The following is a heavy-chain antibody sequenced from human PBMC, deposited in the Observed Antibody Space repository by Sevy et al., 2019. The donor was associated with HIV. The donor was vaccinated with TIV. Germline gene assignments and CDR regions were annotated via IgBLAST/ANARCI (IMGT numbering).Heavy chain of an antibody. V-gene: IGHV3-30*18. CDR2: ISHDGSYQ. CDR1: RFTFSTYD. CDR3: AKGQGYDYIWGNERSEYYFDY. D-gene: IGHD3-16*01. Sequence: GGSLRLSCAASRFTFSTYDIHWVRQAPGKGLEWGAVISHDGSYQYYTDSVKGRFTISRDDSKNKAYLQMNSLRADDSGVYYCAKGQGYDYIWGNERSEYYFDYWGQGTLVTVSS. J-gene: IGHJ4*02.